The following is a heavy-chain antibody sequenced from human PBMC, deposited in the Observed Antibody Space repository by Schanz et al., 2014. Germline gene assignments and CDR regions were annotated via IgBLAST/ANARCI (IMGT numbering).Heavy chain of an antibody. CDR1: GFTFSRYG. Sequence: QVHLVESGGGVVQPGRSLRLSCAASGFTFSRYGMHWVRQAPGKGLEWVAIIWYDGSNKYYADSVKGRFTISRDNSKNTLFLQMSSLRAEDTALYYCARQPGRITVSGVVSNWFDPWGQGTLVIVSS. CDR3: ARQPGRITVSGVVSNWFDP. J-gene: IGHJ5*02. V-gene: IGHV3-33*08. CDR2: IWYDGSNK. D-gene: IGHD3-3*01.